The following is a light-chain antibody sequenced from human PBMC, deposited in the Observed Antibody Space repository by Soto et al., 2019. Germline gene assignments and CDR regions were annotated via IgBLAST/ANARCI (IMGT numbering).Light chain of an antibody. J-gene: IGKJ1*01. CDR1: QSVSSY. CDR2: DAS. CDR3: QQRSNWRWT. V-gene: IGKV3-11*01. Sequence: EIVLTQSPATLSLSPGERATLSCRASQSVSSYLAWYQQKPGQAPRLLIYDASNRATGIPARFSGSGPGTDFTLTIISLETEDFAVYYCQQRSNWRWTFGQGTKVEIK.